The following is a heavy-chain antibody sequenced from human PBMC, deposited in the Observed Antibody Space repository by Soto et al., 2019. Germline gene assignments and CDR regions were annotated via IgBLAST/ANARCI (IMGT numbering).Heavy chain of an antibody. V-gene: IGHV3-48*01. CDR2: ISSSSSTI. CDR1: GFTFSSYS. CDR3: ARDWVDFWSGSADN. J-gene: IGHJ4*02. D-gene: IGHD3-3*01. Sequence: GGSLRLSCAASGFTFSSYSMNWVRQAPGKGLEWVSYISSSSSTIYYADSVKGRFTISRDNAKNSLYLQMNSLRAEDTAVYYCARDWVDFWSGSADNWGQGTLVTVSS.